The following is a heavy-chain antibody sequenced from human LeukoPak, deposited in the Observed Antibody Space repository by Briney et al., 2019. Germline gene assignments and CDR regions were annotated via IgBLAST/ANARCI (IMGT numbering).Heavy chain of an antibody. V-gene: IGHV1-18*01. CDR1: GYTFTKYG. CDR3: ARDRPQSSSDY. J-gene: IGHJ4*02. Sequence: ASVTVACKAAGYTFTKYGITWVRQAPGQGLEWMGWISAYTGNTNYAQTIQGRATMTTGTSTSTAYRELRILRSDDTAVYYCARDRPQSSSDYWGQGTLVTVSS. CDR2: ISAYTGNT. D-gene: IGHD6-6*01.